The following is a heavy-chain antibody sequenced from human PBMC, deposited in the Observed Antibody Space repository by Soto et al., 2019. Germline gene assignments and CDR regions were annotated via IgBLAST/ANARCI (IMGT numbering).Heavy chain of an antibody. V-gene: IGHV1-8*01. J-gene: IGHJ3*02. CDR3: ARGKRYSGSRVDI. D-gene: IGHD5-12*01. CDR2: MNPNSGNT. Sequence: GASCMVSCKASGYTFTSYDINWVRQATGQGLEWMGWMNPNSGNTGYAQKFQGRVTMTRNTSISTAYMELSSLRSEDTAVYYCARGKRYSGSRVDIWGQGTMVTVSS. CDR1: GYTFTSYD.